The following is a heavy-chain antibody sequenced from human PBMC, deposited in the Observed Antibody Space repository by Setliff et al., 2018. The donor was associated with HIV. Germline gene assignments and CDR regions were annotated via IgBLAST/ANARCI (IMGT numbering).Heavy chain of an antibody. D-gene: IGHD1-20*01. J-gene: IGHJ4*02. CDR3: GRARSSWYNTSPYYFDS. V-gene: IGHV4-30-4*08. CDR1: GVSVRSGDH. Sequence: SETPSLTCTVSGVSVRSGDHWSWVRQAPGKGLELIGYFSYTDEPYINYLEYFNPSLKSRLGITLDKPRNQFSLKLTSVTAADTAVYYCGRARSSWYNTSPYYFDSWGQGTLVTVSS. CDR2: FSYTDEP.